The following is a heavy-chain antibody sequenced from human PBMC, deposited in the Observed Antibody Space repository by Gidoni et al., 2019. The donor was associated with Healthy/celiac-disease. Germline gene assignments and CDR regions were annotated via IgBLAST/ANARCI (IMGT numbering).Heavy chain of an antibody. V-gene: IGHV3-48*01. Sequence: EVQLVESGGGLVQPGGSLRLSCAASGFTFSSYSMNWVRQAPGKGLEWVSYISSSSSTIYYADSVKGRFTISRDNAKNSLYLQMNSLRAEDTAVYYCARLLPDRIAAAGTAPGYDYWGQGTLVTVSS. CDR3: ARLLPDRIAAAGTAPGYDY. CDR2: ISSSSSTI. CDR1: GFTFSSYS. D-gene: IGHD6-13*01. J-gene: IGHJ4*02.